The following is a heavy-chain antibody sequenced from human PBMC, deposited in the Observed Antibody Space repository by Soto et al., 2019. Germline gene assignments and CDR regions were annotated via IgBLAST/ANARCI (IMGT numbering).Heavy chain of an antibody. V-gene: IGHV1-2*04. CDR2: INPNSGGT. CDR3: ANPRGFFIRSSGPAWDAFDF. Sequence: ASVKVSCKASGYTFTGYYMHWVRQAPGQGLEWMGWINPNSGGTDYAQKFQGWVTMTRDTSISTAYMELSSLRAEDTAIYYCANPRGFFIRSSGPAWDAFDFWGQGTTVTVSS. D-gene: IGHD6-25*01. CDR1: GYTFTGYY. J-gene: IGHJ3*01.